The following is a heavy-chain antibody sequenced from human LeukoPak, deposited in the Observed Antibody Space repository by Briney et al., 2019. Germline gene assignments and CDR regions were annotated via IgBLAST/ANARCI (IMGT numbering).Heavy chain of an antibody. CDR1: GGSFSGYY. V-gene: IGHV4-34*01. CDR2: INHSGST. J-gene: IGHJ4*02. CDR3: ARATLVYYDSSGYYQT. D-gene: IGHD3-22*01. Sequence: KPSETLSLTCAVYGGSFSGYYWSWIRQPPEKELEWIGEINHSGSTNYNPSLKSRVTISVDTSKNQFSLKLSSVTAADTAVYCCARATLVYYDSSGYYQTWGQGTLVTVSS.